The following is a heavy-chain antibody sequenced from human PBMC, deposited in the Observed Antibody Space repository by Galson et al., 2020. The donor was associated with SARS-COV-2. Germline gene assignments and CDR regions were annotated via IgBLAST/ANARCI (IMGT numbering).Heavy chain of an antibody. CDR2: ISHSGST. CDR3: ARRADSSSWFGFDY. J-gene: IGHJ4*02. Sequence: SETLSPTCAVYVGSFSDYYWTWIRQPPGKGLEWIGEISHSGSTNYNPSLKSRVTISVDTSKNQFSLRLTSVTAADTAVYYCARRADSSSWFGFDYWCQGTLVTVSS. V-gene: IGHV4-34*01. D-gene: IGHD6-13*01. CDR1: VGSFSDYY.